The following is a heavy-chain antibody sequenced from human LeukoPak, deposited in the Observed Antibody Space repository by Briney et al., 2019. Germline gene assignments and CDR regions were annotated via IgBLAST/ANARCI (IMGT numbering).Heavy chain of an antibody. CDR3: ARDVGSWIGYYYYGMDV. CDR1: GYTFTGYY. D-gene: IGHD6-13*01. J-gene: IGHJ6*02. V-gene: IGHV1-2*06. CDR2: INPNSGGT. Sequence: ASVKVSCKASGYTFTGYYTHWVRQAPGQGLEWMGRINPNSGGTNYAQKFQGRVTMTRDTSISTAYMELSRLRSDDTAVYYCARDVGSWIGYYYYGMDVWGQGTTVTVSS.